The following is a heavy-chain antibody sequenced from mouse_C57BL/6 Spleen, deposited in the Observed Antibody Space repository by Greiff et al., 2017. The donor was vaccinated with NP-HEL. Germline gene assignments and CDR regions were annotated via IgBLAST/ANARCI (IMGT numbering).Heavy chain of an antibody. J-gene: IGHJ4*01. CDR1: GYTFTSYG. V-gene: IGHV1-81*01. D-gene: IGHD1-1*01. Sequence: QVQLKESGAELARPGASVKLSCKASGYTFTSYGISWVKQRTGQGLEWIGEIYPRSGNTYYNEKFKGKATLTADKSSSTAYMELRSLTSEDSAVYFCARDYYGSSYLIYAMDYWGQGTSVTVSS. CDR3: ARDYYGSSYLIYAMDY. CDR2: IYPRSGNT.